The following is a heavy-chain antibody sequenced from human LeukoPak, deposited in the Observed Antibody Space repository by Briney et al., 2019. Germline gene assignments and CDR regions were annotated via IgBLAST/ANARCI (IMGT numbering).Heavy chain of an antibody. J-gene: IGHJ3*02. CDR1: GGTFSSYA. V-gene: IGHV1-69*05. CDR2: IIPIFGTA. CDR3: ARVRDSSRSGDDAFDI. Sequence: SVKVSCKASGGTFSSYAISWVRQAPGQGLEWMGGIIPIFGTANYAQKFQGRVTITTDESTSTAYMELSSLRSEDTAVYYCARVRDSSRSGDDAFDIWGQGTMVTVSS. D-gene: IGHD6-13*01.